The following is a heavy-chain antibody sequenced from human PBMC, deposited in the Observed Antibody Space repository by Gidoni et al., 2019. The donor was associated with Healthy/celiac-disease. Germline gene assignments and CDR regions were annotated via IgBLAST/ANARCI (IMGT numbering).Heavy chain of an antibody. CDR1: GFTFSNAW. CDR3: TTGSRYRLGVDY. CDR2: IKSKTDGGTT. J-gene: IGHJ4*02. V-gene: IGHV3-15*01. Sequence: EVQLVESGGGLVKHGGSLRLSCAASGFTFSNAWMSWVRQAPGKGLEWVGRIKSKTDGGTTDYAAPVKGRFTISRDDSKNTLYLQMNSLKTEDTAVYYCTTGSRYRLGVDYWGQGTLVTVSS. D-gene: IGHD1-1*01.